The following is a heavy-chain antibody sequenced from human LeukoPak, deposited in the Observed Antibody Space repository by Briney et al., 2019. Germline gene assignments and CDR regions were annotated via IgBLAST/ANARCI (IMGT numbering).Heavy chain of an antibody. Sequence: GGSLRLSCVASGFTVSNDYMSWVRQAPGKGLEWISVIYSGGSTYYADSVKGRFTISRDNSKNTLYLQMNSLRAEDTAVYYCARDPNGDYIGAFDMWGPGTMVTVSS. V-gene: IGHV3-66*01. CDR1: GFTVSNDY. D-gene: IGHD4-17*01. J-gene: IGHJ3*02. CDR3: ARDPNGDYIGAFDM. CDR2: IYSGGST.